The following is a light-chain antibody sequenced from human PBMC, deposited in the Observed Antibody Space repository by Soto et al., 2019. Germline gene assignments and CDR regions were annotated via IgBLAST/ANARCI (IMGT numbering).Light chain of an antibody. CDR3: NDYGGNRSLIA. Sequence: QSALTQPPSASGSPGQSVTISCTGTSSDVGGYNFVSWYQQHPGKAPKVMIYEVSKRPSGVPDRVSGTKSGNTASLTVSGPRAEVVADYYGNDYGGNRSLIAFAAGT. CDR2: EVS. CDR1: SSDVGGYNF. J-gene: IGLJ2*01. V-gene: IGLV2-8*01.